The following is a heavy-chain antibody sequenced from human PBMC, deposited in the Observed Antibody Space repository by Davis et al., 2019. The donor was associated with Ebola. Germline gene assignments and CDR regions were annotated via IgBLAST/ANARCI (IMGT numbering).Heavy chain of an antibody. CDR1: GYTFTEYG. J-gene: IGHJ4*02. V-gene: IGHV1-18*01. Sequence: ASVKVSCKASGYTFTEYGITWVRQTPGQGLEWMGWFSRHHGKIYYAQKFQDMVTMTTDTSTNTAYMELRSLRSDDTAVYYCSRDQQPTYAFWSGFYTVSGYWGQGTLVTVSS. D-gene: IGHD3-3*01. CDR3: SRDQQPTYAFWSGFYTVSGY. CDR2: FSRHHGKI.